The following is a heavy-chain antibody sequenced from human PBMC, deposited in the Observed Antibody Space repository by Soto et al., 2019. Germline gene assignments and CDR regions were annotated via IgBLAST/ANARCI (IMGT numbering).Heavy chain of an antibody. D-gene: IGHD2-15*01. V-gene: IGHV3-11*01. J-gene: IGHJ4*02. Sequence: QAQLVESGGGLVKPGGSLRLSCAASGFTFSDYHMNWIRQAPGKGPEWVSFITSTGSTTYYADSVKGRFSISRDNAKNSLFLQMNSLRGEDTAMYYCAREYKGQMVVVAVARGTDFDYWGQGILVTVSS. CDR1: GFTFSDYH. CDR3: AREYKGQMVVVAVARGTDFDY. CDR2: ITSTGSTT.